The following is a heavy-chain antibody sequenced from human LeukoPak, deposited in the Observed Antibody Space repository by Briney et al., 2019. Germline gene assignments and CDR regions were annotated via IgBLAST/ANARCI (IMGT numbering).Heavy chain of an antibody. CDR1: GFSFRTFS. Sequence: PGGSLRLSCAASGFSFRTFSMNWVRQAPGKGLEWLSYISSGGTPIYYADSVKGRFTISRDDAQNLVYLQMNSLRAEDTAVYYCTYLRTPYYNDKWLDPWGQGALVTVSS. V-gene: IGHV3-48*04. D-gene: IGHD3/OR15-3a*01. CDR2: ISSGGTPI. J-gene: IGHJ5*02. CDR3: TYLRTPYYNDKWLDP.